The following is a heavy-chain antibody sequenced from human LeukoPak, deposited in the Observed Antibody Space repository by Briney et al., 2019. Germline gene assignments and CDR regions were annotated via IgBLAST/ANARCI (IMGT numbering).Heavy chain of an antibody. CDR1: GYSFTSYW. D-gene: IGHD2-15*01. V-gene: IGHV5-51*01. Sequence: GESLKISCQGSGYSFTSYWIGWVRQMPGKGLEWMGIIYPGDSDTRYSPSFQGQVTISADKSISTAYLQWSSLKASDTAMYYCARLGMINCSGGSCYSGFGFDYWGQGTLVTVSS. CDR2: IYPGDSDT. J-gene: IGHJ4*02. CDR3: ARLGMINCSGGSCYSGFGFDY.